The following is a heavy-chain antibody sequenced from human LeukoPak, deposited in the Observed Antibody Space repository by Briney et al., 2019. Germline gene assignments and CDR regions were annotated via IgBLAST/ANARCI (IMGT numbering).Heavy chain of an antibody. CDR2: ISSSGSTI. Sequence: GGSLRLSCVASGFTFSTYTMNWVRQAPGKGLEWVSYISSSGSTIYYADSVKGRFTISRDNAKNSLYLQMNSLRAEDTAVYYCAELGITMIGGVWGKGTTVTISS. CDR1: GFTFSTYT. D-gene: IGHD3-10*02. CDR3: AELGITMIGGV. V-gene: IGHV3-48*04. J-gene: IGHJ6*04.